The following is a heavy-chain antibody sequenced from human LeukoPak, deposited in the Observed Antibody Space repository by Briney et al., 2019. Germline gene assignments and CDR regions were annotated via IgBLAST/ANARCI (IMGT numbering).Heavy chain of an antibody. CDR1: GFTFAGYG. D-gene: IGHD3-22*01. V-gene: IGHV3-23*01. CDR2: LTHSGGYT. Sequence: GGSLRLSCTASGFTFAGYGMNWVRQAPGKGLEWISSLTHSGGYTYYAESVKGRFTISRDNSKNTLYLQMNSLRAEDTAIYYCAKDIGDSTGYYSDAFDIWGHGTMVTVSS. J-gene: IGHJ3*02. CDR3: AKDIGDSTGYYSDAFDI.